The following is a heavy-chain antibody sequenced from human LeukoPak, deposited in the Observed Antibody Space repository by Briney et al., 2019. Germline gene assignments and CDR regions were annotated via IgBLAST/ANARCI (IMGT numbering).Heavy chain of an antibody. D-gene: IGHD2-2*01. Sequence: SETLSLTCAVYGGSFSGYYWSWIRQPPGKGLEWIGEINHSGSTNYNPPLKSRVTISVDTSKNQFSLKLSSVTAADTAVYYCARGRLVVVVPAAIHRYNWFDPWGQGTLVTVSS. V-gene: IGHV4-34*01. CDR3: ARGRLVVVVPAAIHRYNWFDP. CDR2: INHSGST. CDR1: GGSFSGYY. J-gene: IGHJ5*02.